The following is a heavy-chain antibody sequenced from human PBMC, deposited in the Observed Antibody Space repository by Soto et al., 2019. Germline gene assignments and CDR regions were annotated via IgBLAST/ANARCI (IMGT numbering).Heavy chain of an antibody. CDR1: GFTFSNAW. J-gene: IGHJ4*02. Sequence: EVQLVESGGGLVKPGGSLRVSCAGSGFTFSNAWMSWVRQAPGKGLEWVGRIKSKPDGGTTDYPAPVKGRFTISRDDSKNTLYLQMNSLKTEDTAVYYCTTDQQFDYWGQGTLVTVSS. CDR2: IKSKPDGGTT. CDR3: TTDQQFDY. V-gene: IGHV3-15*01.